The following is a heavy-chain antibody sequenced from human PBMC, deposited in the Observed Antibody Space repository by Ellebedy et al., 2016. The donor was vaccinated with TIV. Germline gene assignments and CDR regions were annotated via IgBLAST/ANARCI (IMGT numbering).Heavy chain of an antibody. CDR3: ARGGYTDINGYCRCDY. D-gene: IGHD3-22*01. Sequence: GGSLRLSXAASGFTFSRYAMHWVRQAPGKGLEWVAVISYDGSYKYYADSVKGRFTISRDNSKNTLSLEMSSLRAEDTAVYYCARGGYTDINGYCRCDYWGQGTLVTVSS. J-gene: IGHJ4*02. CDR1: GFTFSRYA. CDR2: ISYDGSYK. V-gene: IGHV3-30*04.